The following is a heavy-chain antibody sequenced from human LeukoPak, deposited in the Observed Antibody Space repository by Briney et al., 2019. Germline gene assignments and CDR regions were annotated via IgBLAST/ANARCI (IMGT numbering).Heavy chain of an antibody. CDR1: GYTFTSYG. Sequence: ASVKVSCKASGYTFTSYGISWVRQAPGQGLEWMGWISAYNGNTNYAQKLQGRVTMTTDTSTSTAYMELRSLRSDDTAVYYCARDQLVGTFAATIWSGYYYYGMDVWAKGPRSPSP. V-gene: IGHV1-18*01. CDR2: ISAYNGNT. CDR3: ARDQLVGTFAATIWSGYYYYGMDV. D-gene: IGHD5-12*01. J-gene: IGHJ6*02.